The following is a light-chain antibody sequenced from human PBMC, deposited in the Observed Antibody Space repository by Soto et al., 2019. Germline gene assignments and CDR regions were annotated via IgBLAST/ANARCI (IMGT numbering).Light chain of an antibody. CDR2: AAS. CDR1: QSISSY. J-gene: IGKJ2*01. Sequence: DIQMTQSPSSLSASVGDRVTITCRASQSISSYLNWYQQKPGKAPKLLIYAASSLQSGVPSRFSGRGSGTDFTLTIISLQPEDFATYYCQQSYSTPFGYTFGQGTKLEIK. V-gene: IGKV1-39*01. CDR3: QQSYSTPFGYT.